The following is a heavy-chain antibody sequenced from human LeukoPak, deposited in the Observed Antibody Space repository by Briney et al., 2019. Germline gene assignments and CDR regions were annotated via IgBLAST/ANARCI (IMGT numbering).Heavy chain of an antibody. CDR2: IWYDGSNK. J-gene: IGHJ4*02. Sequence: GGSLRLSCAASGLTFSSYGMHWVRQAPAKGLEWVALIWYDGSNKYYADSVKGRFTISRDNSRNTLYLQMNSLRAEDTALYYCARDYGSGIDCWGQGTLVTVSS. V-gene: IGHV3-33*01. D-gene: IGHD3-10*01. CDR3: ARDYGSGIDC. CDR1: GLTFSSYG.